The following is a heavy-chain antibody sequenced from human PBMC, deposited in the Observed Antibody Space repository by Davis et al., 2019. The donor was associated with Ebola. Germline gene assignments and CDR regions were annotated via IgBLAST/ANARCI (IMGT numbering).Heavy chain of an antibody. D-gene: IGHD4-17*01. Sequence: GGSLRLSCAASGITFSSYWMSWVRQAPGKGLEWVANIKQDGSEKYYVDSVKGRFTISRDNAKNSVYLQMSSLRAEDTAVYFCVRDRSQFYGVDFDLWGRGTLVTVSS. J-gene: IGHJ4*02. V-gene: IGHV3-7*01. CDR3: VRDRSQFYGVDFDL. CDR1: GITFSSYW. CDR2: IKQDGSEK.